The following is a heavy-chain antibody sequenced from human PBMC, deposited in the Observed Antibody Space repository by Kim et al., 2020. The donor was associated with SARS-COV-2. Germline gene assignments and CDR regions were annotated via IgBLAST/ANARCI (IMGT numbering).Heavy chain of an antibody. V-gene: IGHV3-9*01. CDR3: AKDRYGDYHQDVDY. CDR1: GFTFDDYA. D-gene: IGHD4-17*01. Sequence: GGSLRLSCAASGFTFDDYAMHWVRQAPGKGLEWVSGISWNSGSIGYADSVKGRFTISRDNAKNSLYLQMNSLRAEDTALYYCAKDRYGDYHQDVDYWGQGTLVTVSS. CDR2: ISWNSGSI. J-gene: IGHJ4*02.